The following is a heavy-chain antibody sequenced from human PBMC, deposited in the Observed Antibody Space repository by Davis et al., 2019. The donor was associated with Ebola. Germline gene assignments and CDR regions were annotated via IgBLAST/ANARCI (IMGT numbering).Heavy chain of an antibody. CDR1: GFTFSSYA. D-gene: IGHD4-17*01. J-gene: IGHJ4*02. CDR3: ARDLYGDYSGFDY. V-gene: IGHV3-30-3*01. Sequence: PGGSLRLSCAASGFTFSSYAMHWVRQAPGKGLEWVAVISYDGSNKYYADSVKGRFTISRDNSKNTLYLQMNSLRAEDTAVYYCARDLYGDYSGFDYWGQGTLVTVSS. CDR2: ISYDGSNK.